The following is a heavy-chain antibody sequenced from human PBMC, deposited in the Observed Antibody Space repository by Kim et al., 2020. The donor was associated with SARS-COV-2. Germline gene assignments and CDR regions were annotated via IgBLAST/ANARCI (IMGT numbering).Heavy chain of an antibody. V-gene: IGHV3-74*01. D-gene: IGHD1-1*01. Sequence: TRYTESVKSRFTKPRHNSKNTLYLQMNSRRAEDTAGYYCARSLEHDLWGRGTLVTVSS. J-gene: IGHJ2*01. CDR2: T. CDR3: ARSLEHDL.